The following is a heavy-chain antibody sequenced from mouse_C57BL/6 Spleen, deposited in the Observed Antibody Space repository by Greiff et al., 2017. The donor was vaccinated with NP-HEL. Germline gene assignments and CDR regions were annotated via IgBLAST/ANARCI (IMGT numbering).Heavy chain of an antibody. J-gene: IGHJ2*01. CDR2: IYPGDGDT. CDR3: ARDSNYGGLFDY. CDR1: GYAFSSSW. Sequence: QVQLQQSGPELVKPGASVKISCKASGYAFSSSWMNWVKQRPGKGLEWIGRIYPGDGDTNYNGKFKGKATLTADKSSSTAYMQLSSLTSEDSAVYFCARDSNYGGLFDYWGQGTTLTVSS. D-gene: IGHD2-5*01. V-gene: IGHV1-82*01.